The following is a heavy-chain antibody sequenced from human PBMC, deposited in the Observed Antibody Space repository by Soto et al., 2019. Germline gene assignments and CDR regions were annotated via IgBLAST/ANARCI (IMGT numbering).Heavy chain of an antibody. D-gene: IGHD2-2*01. J-gene: IGHJ6*02. Sequence: GGSLRLSCAASGFTFSSYAMHWVRQAPGKGLEWVAVISYDGSNKYYADSVKGRFTISRDNSKNTLYLQMNSLRAEDTAVYYCARDTPGDQPQSYGMDVWGQGTTVTVSS. CDR3: ARDTPGDQPQSYGMDV. CDR2: ISYDGSNK. CDR1: GFTFSSYA. V-gene: IGHV3-30-3*01.